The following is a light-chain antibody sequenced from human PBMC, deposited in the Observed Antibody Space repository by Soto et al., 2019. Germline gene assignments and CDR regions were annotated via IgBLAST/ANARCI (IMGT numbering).Light chain of an antibody. CDR3: TAYAGSNNLV. J-gene: IGLJ2*01. Sequence: QSALTQPPSASGSPGQSVTISCTVTSSDVGGYKYVSWYQQHPGKAPKVMIYEVDRRPSGVPDRFSGSQSGNTASLTVSGLQAEDEADYFCTAYAGSNNLVFGGGTKLTVL. V-gene: IGLV2-8*01. CDR1: SSDVGGYKY. CDR2: EVD.